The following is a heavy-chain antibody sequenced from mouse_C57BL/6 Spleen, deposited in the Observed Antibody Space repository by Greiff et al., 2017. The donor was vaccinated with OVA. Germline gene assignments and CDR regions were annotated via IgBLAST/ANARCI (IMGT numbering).Heavy chain of an antibody. CDR1: GYAFSSYW. D-gene: IGHD2-5*01. CDR3: ARGGYSSLHYYAMDY. CDR2: IYPGDGDT. V-gene: IGHV1-80*01. J-gene: IGHJ4*01. Sequence: QVQLQQSGAELVKPGASVKISCKASGYAFSSYWMNWVKQRPGKGLEWIGQIYPGDGDTNYNGKFKGKATLTADKSSSTAYMQLSSLTSEDSAVHFCARGGYSSLHYYAMDYWGQGTSVTVSS.